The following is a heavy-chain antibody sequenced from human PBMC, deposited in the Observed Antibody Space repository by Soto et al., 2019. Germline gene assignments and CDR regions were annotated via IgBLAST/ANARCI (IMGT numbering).Heavy chain of an antibody. CDR1: GGSLSCGSYY. CDR3: ARVANYAFWSGTPFDY. D-gene: IGHD3-3*01. J-gene: IGHJ4*02. CDR2: TYYTGST. V-gene: IGHV4-61*01. Sequence: PSETLSLTCIVSGGSLSCGSYYWSWIRQPPGKGLEWVGYTYYTGSTNYHPSLKSRVSISLDMSKNQFSLKLSSVTAADTAVYYCARVANYAFWSGTPFDYWGPGTLVTVSS.